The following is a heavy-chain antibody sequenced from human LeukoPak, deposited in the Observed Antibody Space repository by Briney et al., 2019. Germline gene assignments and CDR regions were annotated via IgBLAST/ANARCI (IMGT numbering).Heavy chain of an antibody. J-gene: IGHJ5*02. V-gene: IGHV4-4*07. CDR3: ARVWYDSSGYSP. CDR2: LYTSGTT. D-gene: IGHD3-22*01. Sequence: SETLSLTCTVSGGSISSYYWSWIRQPAGKGLEWIGRLYTSGTTRYNPSLKSRVTVSVDTSKNQFSLKLNSVTAADTAVYYCARVWYDSSGYSPWGQGTLVTVSS. CDR1: GGSISSYY.